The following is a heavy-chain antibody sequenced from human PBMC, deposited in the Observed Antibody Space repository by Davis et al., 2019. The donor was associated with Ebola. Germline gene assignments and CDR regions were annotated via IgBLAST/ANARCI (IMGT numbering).Heavy chain of an antibody. CDR1: GGTFSSYA. J-gene: IGHJ5*02. CDR3: VRHYDTTYWNDP. Sequence: SVKVSCKASGGTFSSYAISWVRQAPGQGLDWMGGIIPVFGIPKYAQKFQGRVTMTADTSTSTIYMELRSLTSDDTAIYYCVRHYDTTYWNDPWGQGTLVTVSS. D-gene: IGHD3-9*01. CDR2: IIPVFGIP. V-gene: IGHV1-69*10.